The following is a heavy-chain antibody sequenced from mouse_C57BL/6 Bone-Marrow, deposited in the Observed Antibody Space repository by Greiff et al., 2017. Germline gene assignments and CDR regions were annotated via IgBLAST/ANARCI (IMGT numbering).Heavy chain of an antibody. V-gene: IGHV1-53*01. CDR1: GYTFTSYW. Sequence: QVQLQQPGTELVKPGASVKLSCKASGYTFTSYWMPWVKQRPGQGLEWIGNINPSNGCTNYNEKFKSKATLTVDKSSSTAYMQLSSLTSEGSADYYGAREGGTVVAACYFDCWGTGTTLTVSS. CDR3: AREGGTVVAACYFDC. D-gene: IGHD1-1*01. CDR2: INPSNGCT. J-gene: IGHJ2*01.